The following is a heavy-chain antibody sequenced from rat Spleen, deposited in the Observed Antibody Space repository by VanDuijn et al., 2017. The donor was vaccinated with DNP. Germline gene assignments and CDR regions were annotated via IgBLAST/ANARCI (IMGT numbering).Heavy chain of an antibody. V-gene: IGHV3-3*01. Sequence: EVQLQESGSGLVKPSQSLSLTCSVTGYSIISSFRWNWIRMFPGNKLDWMGYINGVGSTNYNPSLKSRISITRDTSKNQFFLQVNSVTTEDTATYYCARGYYDGSYYDWGQGVMVTVSS. CDR3: ARGYYDGSYYD. D-gene: IGHD1-12*02. CDR1: GYSIISSFR. J-gene: IGHJ2*01. CDR2: INGVGST.